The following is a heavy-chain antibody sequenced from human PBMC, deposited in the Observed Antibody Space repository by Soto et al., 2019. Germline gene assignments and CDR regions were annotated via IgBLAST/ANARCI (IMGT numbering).Heavy chain of an antibody. CDR3: AKADYGDYGFDY. CDR1: GITFSSYA. D-gene: IGHD4-17*01. J-gene: IGHJ4*02. Sequence: EVQLLESGGGLVQPGGSLRLSCAASGITFSSYAMSWVRQAPGKGLEWVSGISDSGGSTYYADSVKGRFTISRDNSKNTLYLQMTGLRAEDTAVYYCAKADYGDYGFDYWGQGTLVTVSS. CDR2: ISDSGGST. V-gene: IGHV3-23*01.